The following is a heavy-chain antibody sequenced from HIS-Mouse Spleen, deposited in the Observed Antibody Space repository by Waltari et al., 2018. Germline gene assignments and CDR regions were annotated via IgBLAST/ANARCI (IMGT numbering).Heavy chain of an antibody. J-gene: IGHJ4*02. Sequence: QVQLQQWGAGLLKPSETLSLTCAFHGGSFSGYYWSWIRQPPGKGLEWIGEINHSGSTNYNPSLKSRVTISVDTSKNQFSLKLSSVTAADTAVYYCARGKGSSSWYYFDYWGQGTLVTVSS. CDR2: INHSGST. CDR1: GGSFSGYY. V-gene: IGHV4-34*01. CDR3: ARGKGSSSWYYFDY. D-gene: IGHD6-13*01.